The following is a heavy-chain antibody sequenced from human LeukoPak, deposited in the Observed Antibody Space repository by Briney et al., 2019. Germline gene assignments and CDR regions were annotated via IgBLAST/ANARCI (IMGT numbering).Heavy chain of an antibody. V-gene: IGHV4-4*02. D-gene: IGHD6-19*01. J-gene: IGHJ4*02. CDR1: GGSIKSNNW. CDR2: IYHSGST. Sequence: PSGTLSLTCAVSGGSIKSNNWWSWVRQPPGKGLEWIGEIYHSGSTNYNPSLESRVTVSVDKSKNQFSLDLSSVTAADTAVYYCARAGKQWPGYYYDYWGQGALVTVSS. CDR3: ARAGKQWPGYYYDY.